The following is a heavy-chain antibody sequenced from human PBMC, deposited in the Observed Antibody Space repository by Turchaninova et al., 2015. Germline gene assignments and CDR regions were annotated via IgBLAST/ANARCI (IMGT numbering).Heavy chain of an antibody. V-gene: IGHV4-59*02. CDR1: GASVDSYS. D-gene: IGHD2-8*02. Sequence: QVQLQESGPGLVKTSETLSLTCTVSGASVDSYSWNWIRQPPGKGLEWVGYFTYGGASGYNPSLKGRLTMXXNTSXDHFSXXREXVXAADTAVXXXARETSPGGXHSFXXWGRGTLITXSS. CDR2: FTYGGAS. J-gene: IGHJ4*02. CDR3: ARETSPGGXHSFXX.